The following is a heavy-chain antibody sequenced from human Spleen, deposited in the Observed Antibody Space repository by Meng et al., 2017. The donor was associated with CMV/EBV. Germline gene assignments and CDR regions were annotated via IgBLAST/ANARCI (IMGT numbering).Heavy chain of an antibody. CDR3: GRDMDVYTRSSPWFDP. CDR2: ISYDGRDT. D-gene: IGHD6-6*01. J-gene: IGHJ5*02. CDR1: GFTVSSNY. Sequence: GESLKISCAASGFTVSSNYMSWVRQAPGKGLEWITLISYDGRDTYYAGSVKGRFTVSRDNSRNTLYLQLRGLRTEDTAVYYCGRDMDVYTRSSPWFDPWGQGALVTVSS. V-gene: IGHV3-30*03.